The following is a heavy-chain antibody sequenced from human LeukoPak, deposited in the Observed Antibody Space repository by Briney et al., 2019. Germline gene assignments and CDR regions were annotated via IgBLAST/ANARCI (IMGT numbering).Heavy chain of an antibody. Sequence: ASVKVSCKASGTNFRNYGVSWVRQAPGQGLEWMGLLVPLFGTTKYAQKFQGRVTIITDESTTTAYMELNSLRPEDTAVYYCARAGLYSGSGLDYWGQGTLVTVSS. D-gene: IGHD5-12*01. J-gene: IGHJ4*02. V-gene: IGHV1-69*05. CDR3: ARAGLYSGSGLDY. CDR1: GTNFRNYG. CDR2: LVPLFGTT.